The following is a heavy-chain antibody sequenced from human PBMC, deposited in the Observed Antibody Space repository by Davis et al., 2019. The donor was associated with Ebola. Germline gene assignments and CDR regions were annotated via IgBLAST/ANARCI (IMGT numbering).Heavy chain of an antibody. J-gene: IGHJ4*02. CDR3: ASWGREGY. CDR2: IYSTGDT. CDR1: GDSISSSY. D-gene: IGHD3-16*01. Sequence: MPGGSLRLSCTVSGDSISSSYWSWIRQAPGKGLEWIGYIYSTGDTNYNPSLKSRVTISVDTSKNQFSLKLSSVTAADTAVYYCASWGREGYWGQGTLVTVSS. V-gene: IGHV4-59*12.